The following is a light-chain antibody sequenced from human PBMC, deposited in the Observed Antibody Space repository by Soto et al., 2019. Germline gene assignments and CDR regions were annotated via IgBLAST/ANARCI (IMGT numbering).Light chain of an antibody. CDR2: DAS. CDR1: QSITNS. J-gene: IGKJ4*01. V-gene: IGKV3-11*01. Sequence: ESVLTQSPATLSLSPGDRATLSCRASQSITNSLAWYRHQPGQPPRLLIYDASKRATGIPARFIGSGSGTHFTLTISSLEPEDFGLYYCQQSSNWPSVTFGGGTKVEIK. CDR3: QQSSNWPSVT.